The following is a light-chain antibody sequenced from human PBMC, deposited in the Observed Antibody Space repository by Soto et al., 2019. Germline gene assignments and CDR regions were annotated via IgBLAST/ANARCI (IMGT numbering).Light chain of an antibody. V-gene: IGKV3-11*01. J-gene: IGKJ2*01. CDR2: DAS. Sequence: EIVLTQSPATLSLSPGERATLSCRASQSVNNFLAWYQQKPGQAPRHLIYDASNRATGIPARFSGSGSGTDLTLTISSLEPEDFAVYYCQQRSTWPVTFGQGTKLEIK. CDR3: QQRSTWPVT. CDR1: QSVNNF.